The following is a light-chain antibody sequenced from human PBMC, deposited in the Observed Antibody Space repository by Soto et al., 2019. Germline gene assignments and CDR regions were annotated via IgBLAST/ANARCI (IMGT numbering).Light chain of an antibody. V-gene: IGKV3-20*01. CDR2: GAS. CDR1: QSVGSSY. CDR3: ETDDNSPRAFT. J-gene: IGKJ4*01. Sequence: EIVLTRSPGTLSLSAGVRPTLSCRASQSVGSSYLAWYQQRPGLPPRPLIFGASNRATGIPDRFSASGSGTDFTLTISRLEPEEFAVYYCETDDNSPRAFTYGVGTKVEN.